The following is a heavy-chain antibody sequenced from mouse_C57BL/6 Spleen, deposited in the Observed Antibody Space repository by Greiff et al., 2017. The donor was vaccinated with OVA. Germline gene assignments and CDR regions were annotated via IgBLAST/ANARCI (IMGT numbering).Heavy chain of an antibody. CDR3: TIITTVVATDDY. V-gene: IGHV6-3*01. CDR1: GFTFSNYW. D-gene: IGHD1-1*01. J-gene: IGHJ2*01. Sequence: EVKVEESGGGLVQPGGSMKLSCVASGFTFSNYWMNWVRQSPEKGLEWVAQIRLKSDNYATHYAESVKGRFTISRDDSKSSVYLQMNNLRAEDTGIYYCTIITTVVATDDYWGQGTTLTVSS. CDR2: IRLKSDNYAT.